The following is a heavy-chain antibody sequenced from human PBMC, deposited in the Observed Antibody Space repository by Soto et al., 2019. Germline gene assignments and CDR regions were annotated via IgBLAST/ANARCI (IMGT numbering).Heavy chain of an antibody. CDR3: ARDRYDFWSCSDHYGLDV. CDR2: ISSSGGLI. D-gene: IGHD3-3*01. J-gene: IGHJ6*02. V-gene: IGHV3-11*01. CDR1: GFTFSDYY. Sequence: QVQLVESGGGLVKPGGSLRLSCAASGFTFSDYYMTWIRQAPGKGLEWISYISSSGGLIYYADSVKGRFTISRDNARNSLYLQMRSLRAEDSAVYYCARDRYDFWSCSDHYGLDVWGQGTTVTVSS.